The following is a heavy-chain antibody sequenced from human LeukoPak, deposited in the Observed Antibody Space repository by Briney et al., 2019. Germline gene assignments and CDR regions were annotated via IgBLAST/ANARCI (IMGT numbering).Heavy chain of an antibody. D-gene: IGHD4/OR15-4a*01. CDR2: ISGSDGST. CDR3: ARRAGAYSHPYDY. V-gene: IGHV3-23*01. CDR1: GFTFSSYS. J-gene: IGHJ4*02. Sequence: PGGSLRLSCAASGFTFSSYSMNWVRQAPGKGLEWVSGISGSDGSTNYADSVKGRFTISRDNSKNTLFLQMNSLRAEDTAVYYCARRAGAYSHPYDYWGQGTLVTVSS.